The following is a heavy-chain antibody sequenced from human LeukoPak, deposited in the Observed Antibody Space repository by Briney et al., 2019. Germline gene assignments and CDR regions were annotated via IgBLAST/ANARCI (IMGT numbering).Heavy chain of an antibody. J-gene: IGHJ6*02. Sequence: PGGSLRLSCAASGFTFSSYEMTWVRQSPGKGLEWVSYISSSGSTIYYADSVKGRFTISRDNAKNSLYLQMNSLRAEDTAVYYCASRGIAAAGTGVYYYYGMDVWGQGTTVTVSS. D-gene: IGHD6-13*01. CDR1: GFTFSSYE. CDR3: ASRGIAAAGTGVYYYYGMDV. V-gene: IGHV3-48*03. CDR2: ISSSGSTI.